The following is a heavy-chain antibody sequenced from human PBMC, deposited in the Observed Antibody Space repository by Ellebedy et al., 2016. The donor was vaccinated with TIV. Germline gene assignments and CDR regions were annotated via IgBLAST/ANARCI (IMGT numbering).Heavy chain of an antibody. CDR1: GDIFSTYW. Sequence: PGGSLRLSCKGSGDIFSTYWIGWVRQMPGKGLEWMGIIYIGDSNVRYSPPFQGQVSISADKSISTTYLQWSSLKASDTAMYYCTKIIGGYNTPEYWGQGTLVTVSS. CDR2: IYIGDSNV. CDR3: TKIIGGYNTPEY. V-gene: IGHV5-51*01. J-gene: IGHJ4*02. D-gene: IGHD5-24*01.